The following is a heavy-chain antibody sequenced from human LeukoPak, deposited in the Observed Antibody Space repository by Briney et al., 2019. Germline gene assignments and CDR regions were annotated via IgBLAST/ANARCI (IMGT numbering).Heavy chain of an antibody. J-gene: IGHJ4*02. CDR3: ARDADDTEYSSGWPFFDY. CDR1: GYTFTNYG. V-gene: IGHV1-18*01. D-gene: IGHD6-19*01. CDR2: ISAYNGNT. Sequence: ASVKVSCKASGYTFTNYGISWVRQAPGQGLEWMGCISAYNGNTNYAQKLQGRVTMTTDTSTSTAYMELRSLRSDDTAVYYCARDADDTEYSSGWPFFDYWGQGTLVTVSS.